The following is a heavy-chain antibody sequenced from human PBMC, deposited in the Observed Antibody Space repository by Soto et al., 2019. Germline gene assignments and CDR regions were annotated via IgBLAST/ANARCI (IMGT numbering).Heavy chain of an antibody. Sequence: QVQLVQSGTEVKKPGASVNVSCKAFGYTFTRYGFSWVRQVPGQGLEWLGWISAFNGDTQYAQPMKGRLTVTTDTSTTTVHMELRSLTPADTAVYYCAREAGWQRMVPYDWGQGTLVTVS. V-gene: IGHV1-18*04. CDR2: ISAFNGDT. CDR1: GYTFTRYG. J-gene: IGHJ4*02. D-gene: IGHD6-25*01. CDR3: AREAGWQRMVPYD.